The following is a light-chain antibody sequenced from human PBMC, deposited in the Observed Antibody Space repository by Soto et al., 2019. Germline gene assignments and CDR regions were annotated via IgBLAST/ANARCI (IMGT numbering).Light chain of an antibody. CDR1: QSVSSSY. Sequence: EIVLTQSPGTLSLSPGERATLSCRASQSVSSSYLAWYQQKPGQAPRLLIYGASSRATGIPDRFSGSGSGTDFTLTISRLEPEDLAVYYCQQYGSSPRTFGQGTKVDI. CDR3: QQYGSSPRT. J-gene: IGKJ1*01. V-gene: IGKV3-20*01. CDR2: GAS.